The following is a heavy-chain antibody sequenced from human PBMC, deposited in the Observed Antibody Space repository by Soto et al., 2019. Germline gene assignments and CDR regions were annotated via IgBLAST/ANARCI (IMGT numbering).Heavy chain of an antibody. CDR2: IYPGDSDT. V-gene: IGHV5-51*01. CDR3: ARHGLNTKYYAAPMAV. CDR1: GYSFTSYW. Sequence: VESLKISCKGSGYSFTSYWIGWVRQMPGKGLEWMGIIYPGDSDTRYSPSFQGQVTISADKSISTAYLQWSSLKASDTAMYYCARHGLNTKYYAAPMAVWGQGPTVTVSS. D-gene: IGHD3-3*01. J-gene: IGHJ6*02.